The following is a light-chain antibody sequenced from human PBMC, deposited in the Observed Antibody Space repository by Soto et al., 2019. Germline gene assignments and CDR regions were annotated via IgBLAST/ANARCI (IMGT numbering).Light chain of an antibody. Sequence: QSVLTQPASVSGSPGQSITISCTGTSSDVGDFNYVSWYQQYPGKAPKLMIYDVSNRPSGISNRFSGSKSGNTASLTISGLQAEDEADYYCSAYIASSTYVVFGGGTQLTVL. CDR2: DVS. CDR1: SSDVGDFNY. CDR3: SAYIASSTYVV. J-gene: IGLJ2*01. V-gene: IGLV2-14*01.